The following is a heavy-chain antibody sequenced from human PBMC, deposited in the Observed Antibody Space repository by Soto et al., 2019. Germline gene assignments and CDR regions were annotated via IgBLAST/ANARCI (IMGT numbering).Heavy chain of an antibody. J-gene: IGHJ5*02. CDR2: IYYSGST. CDR1: GGSISSGGYY. CDR3: ARTFTRGDFWSGYPNWFDP. V-gene: IGHV4-31*03. Sequence: QVQLQESGPGLVKPSQTLSLTCTVSGGSISSGGYYWSWIRQHPGKGLEWIGYIYYSGSTYYNPSLKSRVTISVDTSKNQFSLKLSSVTAADTAVYYCARTFTRGDFWSGYPNWFDPWGQGTLVTVSS. D-gene: IGHD3-3*01.